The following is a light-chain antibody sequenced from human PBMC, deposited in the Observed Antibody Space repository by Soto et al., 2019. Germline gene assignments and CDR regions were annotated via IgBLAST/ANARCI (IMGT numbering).Light chain of an antibody. CDR2: DVS. CDR3: GSYRGSTTVYV. Sequence: QSVLTQPASVSGSPGQSITISCTGTSADVGTYNFVAWYQQRPGKAPKLIIYDVSSRPSGVSNRFSGSKSGNTASLTISGLQAYDEVDYYCGSYRGSTTVYVFGSGTKVTVL. V-gene: IGLV2-14*03. CDR1: SADVGTYNF. J-gene: IGLJ1*01.